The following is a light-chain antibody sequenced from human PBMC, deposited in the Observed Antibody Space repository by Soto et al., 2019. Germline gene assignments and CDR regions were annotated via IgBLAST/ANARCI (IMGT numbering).Light chain of an antibody. Sequence: QSALTQPASVSGSPGQSITISCTGTSSDVGAYNLVSWYQQYPGKAPRLIIYEVNKRPSGISNRFSASKSDNTASLTISGLRAEDEALYHCCSYVRRSNFVLFGGGTKLTVL. CDR3: CSYVRRSNFVL. CDR1: SSDVGAYNL. CDR2: EVN. J-gene: IGLJ2*01. V-gene: IGLV2-23*02.